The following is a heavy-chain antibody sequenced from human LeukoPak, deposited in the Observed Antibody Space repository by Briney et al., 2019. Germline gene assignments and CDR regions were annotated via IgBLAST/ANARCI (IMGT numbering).Heavy chain of an antibody. D-gene: IGHD1-7*01. Sequence: ASVKVSCKASGYTFTVYYMHWVRQAPGQGLEWMGWINPNSGGTNYAQKFQGRVTMTRDTSISTAYMELSRLRSDDTAVYYRARVYNWNYSDYWGQGTLVTVSS. J-gene: IGHJ4*02. V-gene: IGHV1-2*02. CDR3: ARVYNWNYSDY. CDR2: INPNSGGT. CDR1: GYTFTVYY.